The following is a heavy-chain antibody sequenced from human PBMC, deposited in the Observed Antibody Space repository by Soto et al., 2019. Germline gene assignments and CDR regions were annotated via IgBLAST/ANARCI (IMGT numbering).Heavy chain of an antibody. Sequence: SETLSLTCTVSGCSISSRSYYWGWIRPSPGKGLDWIGSIYYSGSTYYNPSLKSRVAMSVDTSKNQFSLKLRSVSAEDTAVYYCARQRTSVVTQAYFDDWGQGSLVTVSS. V-gene: IGHV4-39*01. D-gene: IGHD2-21*02. CDR3: ARQRTSVVTQAYFDD. CDR1: GCSISSRSYY. J-gene: IGHJ4*02. CDR2: IYYSGST.